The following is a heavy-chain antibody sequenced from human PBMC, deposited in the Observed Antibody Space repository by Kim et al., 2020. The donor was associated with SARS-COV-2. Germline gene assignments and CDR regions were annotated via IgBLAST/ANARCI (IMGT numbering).Heavy chain of an antibody. CDR3: ASYSSSWYSTRNWFDP. Sequence: SETLSLTCTVSGGSISSSSYYWGWIRQPPGKGLEWIGSIYYSGSTYYNPSLKSRVTISVDTSKNQFSLKLSSVTAADTAVYYCASYSSSWYSTRNWFDPWGQGTLVTVSS. CDR1: GGSISSSSYY. CDR2: IYYSGST. D-gene: IGHD6-13*01. V-gene: IGHV4-39*07. J-gene: IGHJ5*02.